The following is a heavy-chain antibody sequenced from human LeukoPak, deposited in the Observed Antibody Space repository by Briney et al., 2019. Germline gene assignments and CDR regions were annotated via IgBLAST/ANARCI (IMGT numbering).Heavy chain of an antibody. V-gene: IGHV3-48*01. CDR1: GFTFSSYS. CDR3: ARSSTSRSRDFDY. Sequence: PGGSLRLSCAASGFTFSSYSMNWVRQAPGKGLEWVSYISSSSSTIYYADSVKGRFTISRDNAKNSLYLQMNSLRAEDTAVYYCARSSTSRSRDFDYWGQGTLVTVSS. CDR2: ISSSSSTI. J-gene: IGHJ4*02. D-gene: IGHD2-2*01.